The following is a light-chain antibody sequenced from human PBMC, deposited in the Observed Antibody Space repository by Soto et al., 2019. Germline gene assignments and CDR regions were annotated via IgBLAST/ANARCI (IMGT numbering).Light chain of an antibody. CDR2: GAS. CDR3: QQYGSSPWT. V-gene: IGKV3-20*01. Sequence: VLTQSPGTLSLSPGERSTLSCSASQSVSSSYLAWYQQKPGQAPRLLIYGASSRATGIPDRFSGSGSGTDFTLTISRLEPEDFAVYYCQQYGSSPWTFGQGTKVDIK. J-gene: IGKJ1*01. CDR1: QSVSSSY.